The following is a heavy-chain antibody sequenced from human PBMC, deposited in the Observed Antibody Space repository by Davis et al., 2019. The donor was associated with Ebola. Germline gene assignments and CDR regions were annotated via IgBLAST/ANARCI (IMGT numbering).Heavy chain of an antibody. V-gene: IGHV1-3*01. J-gene: IGHJ6*02. D-gene: IGHD1-7*01. CDR1: GYTFTSYA. Sequence: ASVKVSCKASGYTFTSYAMHWVRQAPGQRLEWMGWINAGNGNTKYSQKFQGRVTITRDTSASTAYMELSSLRSEDTAVYYCARDMGPELRAGYYYYGMDVWGQGTTVTVSS. CDR2: INAGNGNT. CDR3: ARDMGPELRAGYYYYGMDV.